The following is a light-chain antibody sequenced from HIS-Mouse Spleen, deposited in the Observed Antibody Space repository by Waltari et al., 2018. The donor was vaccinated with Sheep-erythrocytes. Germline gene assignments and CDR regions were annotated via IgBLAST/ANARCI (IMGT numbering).Light chain of an antibody. CDR3: QQYDNLLT. J-gene: IGKJ4*01. Sequence: DIQMTQSPSSLSASVGDRVTITCQASQDISNYLNWYQQKPGKAPKLLIYYASNLETVVPSRFSGSGSGTDFTFTISSLQPEDIATYYCQQYDNLLTFGGGTKVEIK. V-gene: IGKV1-33*01. CDR1: QDISNY. CDR2: YAS.